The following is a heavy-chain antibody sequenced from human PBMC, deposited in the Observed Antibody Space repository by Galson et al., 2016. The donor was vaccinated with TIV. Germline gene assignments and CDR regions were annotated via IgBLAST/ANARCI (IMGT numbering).Heavy chain of an antibody. D-gene: IGHD5/OR15-5a*01. CDR3: ARGVSTGSGWLDP. V-gene: IGHV5-51*03. J-gene: IGHJ5*02. Sequence: SGAEVKKPGESLRISCQASGYGFSHYWVAWVRQLPGKGLEWMGITYPGDSTVRYSPSFQGQVTISVDKSLSSAYLQWSSLKASDTAMYFCARGVSTGSGWLDPWGQGTLVTVSS. CDR1: GYGFSHYW. CDR2: TYPGDSTV.